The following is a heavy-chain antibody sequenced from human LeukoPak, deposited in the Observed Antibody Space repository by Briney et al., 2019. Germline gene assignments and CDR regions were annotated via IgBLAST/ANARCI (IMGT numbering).Heavy chain of an antibody. V-gene: IGHV3-48*02. CDR2: ISSSSTTK. J-gene: IGHJ4*02. Sequence: GGSQRLSCAASGFIFGSYSMIWVRQAPGEGLEWLSYISSSSTTKYYADSVRGRFTISRDNAKNSLYLHMNSLRDEDTAVYYCARGRSSSGSMNEFWGQGTLVTVSS. D-gene: IGHD3-10*01. CDR3: ARGRSSSGSMNEF. CDR1: GFIFGSYS.